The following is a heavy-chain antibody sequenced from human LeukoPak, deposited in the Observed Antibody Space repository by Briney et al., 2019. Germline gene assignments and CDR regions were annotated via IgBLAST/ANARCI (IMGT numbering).Heavy chain of an antibody. Sequence: SETLSLTCTVSGGSISSYYWSWIRQPPGKGLEWIGYIYYSGSTNYNPSLKSRVIISVDTSKNQFSLKLSSVTAAGTAVYYCARHGYCSGGSCYLWYFDLWGRGTLVTVSS. J-gene: IGHJ2*01. D-gene: IGHD2-15*01. CDR3: ARHGYCSGGSCYLWYFDL. CDR1: GGSISSYY. V-gene: IGHV4-59*08. CDR2: IYYSGST.